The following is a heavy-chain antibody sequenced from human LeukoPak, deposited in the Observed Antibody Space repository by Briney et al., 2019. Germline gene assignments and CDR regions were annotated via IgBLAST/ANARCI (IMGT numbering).Heavy chain of an antibody. D-gene: IGHD3-22*01. CDR2: ISSSSSYI. J-gene: IGHJ4*02. V-gene: IGHV3-21*01. CDR3: ARGVSGYFDSSGRHY. CDR1: GFTFSSYS. Sequence: GSLRLSRAASGFTFSSYSMNWVRQAPGKGLEWVSSISSSSSYIYYADSVKGRFTISRDNAKNSLFLQMNSLRAEDTAVFYCARGVSGYFDSSGRHYWGQGPLVTVSS.